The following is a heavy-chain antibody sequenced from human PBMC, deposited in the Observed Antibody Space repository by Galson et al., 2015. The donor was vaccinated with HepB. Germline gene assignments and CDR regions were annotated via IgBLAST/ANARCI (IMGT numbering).Heavy chain of an antibody. V-gene: IGHV3-33*01. CDR2: IWYDGSNK. D-gene: IGHD1-26*01. CDR3: ARLVGATTHAHADY. J-gene: IGHJ4*02. Sequence: SLRLSCAASGFTFSSYGMHWVRQAPGKGLEWVAVIWYDGSNKYYADSVKGRFTISRDNSKNTLYLQMNSLRAEDTAVYYCARLVGATTHAHADYWGQGTLVTVSS. CDR1: GFTFSSYG.